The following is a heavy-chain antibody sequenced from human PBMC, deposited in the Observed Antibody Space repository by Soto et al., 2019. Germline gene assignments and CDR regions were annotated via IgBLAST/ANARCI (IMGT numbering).Heavy chain of an antibody. CDR1: RLTFSTYD. J-gene: IGHJ6*02. Sequence: QVQLVESGGGVVQPGTSLRLSCAASRLTFSTYDMHWVRQAPGKGLEWVALIWSDASREFYADSVKGRFSISRDNFKNTLFLQMNGLRAEDTAVYYCAGEPKGGAYDMDVWGQGTTVTVSS. V-gene: IGHV3-33*01. D-gene: IGHD3-16*01. CDR2: IWSDASRE. CDR3: AGEPKGGAYDMDV.